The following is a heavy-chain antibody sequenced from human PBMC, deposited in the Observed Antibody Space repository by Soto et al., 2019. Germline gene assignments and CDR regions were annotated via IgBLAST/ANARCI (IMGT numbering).Heavy chain of an antibody. J-gene: IGHJ4*02. Sequence: QVQLVQSGAEVKKPGASVKVSCKASGYTFTSYEITWVRRATGQGLDGRGWMNPNSGNTRYAQKFKGRVTMTRNTPISTAYMERSSRRSEDTAVYYCARGRRGYSGYDFSDFDYLGQGTLVTGSS. CDR3: ARGRRGYSGYDFSDFDY. V-gene: IGHV1-8*01. D-gene: IGHD5-12*01. CDR2: MNPNSGNT. CDR1: GYTFTSYE.